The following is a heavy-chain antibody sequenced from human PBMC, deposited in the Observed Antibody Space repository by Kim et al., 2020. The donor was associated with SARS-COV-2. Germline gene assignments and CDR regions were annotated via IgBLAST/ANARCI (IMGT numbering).Heavy chain of an antibody. CDR1: GFTFSSYA. V-gene: IGHV3-23*01. D-gene: IGHD6-19*01. CDR3: AKGSLAVAGYYYYYGMDV. Sequence: GGSLRLSCAASGFTFSSYAMSWVRQAPGKGLEWVSAISGSGGSTYYADSVKGRFTISRDNSKNTLYLQMNSLRAEDTAVYYCAKGSLAVAGYYYYYGMDVWGQGTTVTVSS. J-gene: IGHJ6*02. CDR2: ISGSGGST.